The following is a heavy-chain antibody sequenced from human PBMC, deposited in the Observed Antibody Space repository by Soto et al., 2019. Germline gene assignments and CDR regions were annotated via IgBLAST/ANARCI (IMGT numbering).Heavy chain of an antibody. CDR1: GLTFSSNG. V-gene: IGHV3-23*01. J-gene: IGHJ5*01. CDR2: ISDSGGRT. D-gene: IGHD3-22*01. Sequence: PGGSLRLSCAASGLTFSSNGMSWVRQAPGKGLEWVSGISDSGGRTYYADSVKGRFTISRDNSKNTLYLQMNSLRAEDTAVYYCAKDESRVVVPDNWFDSWGQGTLVTVSS. CDR3: AKDESRVVVPDNWFDS.